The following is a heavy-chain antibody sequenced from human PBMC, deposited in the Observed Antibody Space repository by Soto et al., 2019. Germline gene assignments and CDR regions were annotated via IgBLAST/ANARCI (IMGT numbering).Heavy chain of an antibody. CDR3: ARAPKIFGVVSKVPYGMDV. Sequence: SQTLSLTCAISGDSVSSNSAAWNWIRQSPSRGLEWLGRTYYRSKWYNDYAVSVKSRITINPDTSKNQFSLQLNSVTPEDTAVYYCARAPKIFGVVSKVPYGMDVWGQGTTVTVSS. D-gene: IGHD3-3*01. CDR1: GDSVSSNSAA. V-gene: IGHV6-1*01. J-gene: IGHJ6*02. CDR2: TYYRSKWYN.